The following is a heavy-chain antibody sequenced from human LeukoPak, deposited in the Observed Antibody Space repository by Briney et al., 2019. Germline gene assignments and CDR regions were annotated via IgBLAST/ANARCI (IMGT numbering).Heavy chain of an antibody. CDR1: GYTLTELS. CDR3: AKYCTNGVCRYYFDY. D-gene: IGHD2-8*01. Sequence: ASVKVSCKVSGYTLTELSMHWVRQAPGRGLEWMGGFDPEDGETIYAQKFQGRVTMTEDTSTDTAYMELSSLRSEDTAVYYCAKYCTNGVCRYYFDYWGQGTLVTVSS. CDR2: FDPEDGET. J-gene: IGHJ4*02. V-gene: IGHV1-24*01.